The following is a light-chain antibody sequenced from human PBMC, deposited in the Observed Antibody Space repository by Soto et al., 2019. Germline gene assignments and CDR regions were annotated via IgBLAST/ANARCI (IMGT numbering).Light chain of an antibody. CDR1: QSVFSS. CDR2: GAA. Sequence: EIVMTQSPATLSVSPGERATLSCRASQSVFSSLAWYQQKPGQAPRLLIYGAATRATGIPARFSGSGSGTEFTLTISSLQSEDFAVYYCHQYNSWPRGTFGPGTKVEIK. CDR3: HQYNSWPRGT. V-gene: IGKV3-15*01. J-gene: IGKJ3*01.